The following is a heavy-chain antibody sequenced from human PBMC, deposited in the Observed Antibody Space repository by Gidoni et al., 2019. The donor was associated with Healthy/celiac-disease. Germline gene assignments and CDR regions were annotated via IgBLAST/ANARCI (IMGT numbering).Heavy chain of an antibody. CDR1: GGSFSGYY. Sequence: QVQLQQWGAGLLKPSETLSLTCAVYGGSFSGYYWSWIRQPPGKGLEWIGEINHSGSTNYNPSLKSRVTISVDTPKNQFSLKLSSVTAADTAVYYCARGWVVPGRGLELRRAFNIWGQGTMVTVSS. D-gene: IGHD1-7*01. CDR2: INHSGST. V-gene: IGHV4-34*01. J-gene: IGHJ3*02. CDR3: ARGWVVPGRGLELRRAFNI.